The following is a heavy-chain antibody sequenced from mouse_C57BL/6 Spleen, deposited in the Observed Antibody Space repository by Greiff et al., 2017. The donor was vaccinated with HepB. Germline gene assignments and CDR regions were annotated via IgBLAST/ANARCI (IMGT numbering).Heavy chain of an antibody. CDR3: ARSSNYVFAY. CDR2: IDPSDSYT. D-gene: IGHD2-5*01. V-gene: IGHV1-69*01. Sequence: VQLQQPGAELVMPGASVKLSCEASGYTFTSYWMHWVKQRPGQGLEWIGEIDPSDSYTNYNQKFKGKSTLTVDKSSSTAYMQLSSLTSEDSAVYYCARSSNYVFAYWGQGTLVTVSA. CDR1: GYTFTSYW. J-gene: IGHJ3*01.